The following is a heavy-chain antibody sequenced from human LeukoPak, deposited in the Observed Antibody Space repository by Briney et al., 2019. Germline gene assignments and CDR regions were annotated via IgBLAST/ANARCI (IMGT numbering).Heavy chain of an antibody. V-gene: IGHV3-7*01. CDR2: IKQDGSEK. D-gene: IGHD2-15*01. CDR1: GFTFSSYW. Sequence: GGSLRLSCEASGFTFSSYWMSWVRQAPGAGLEWVANIKQDGSEKYYVDSLKGRITVSRDNAKNSLYLQINSLRVGDTAVYFCARVGAATFYWYYMDVWGKGTTVTVSS. CDR3: ARVGAATFYWYYMDV. J-gene: IGHJ6*03.